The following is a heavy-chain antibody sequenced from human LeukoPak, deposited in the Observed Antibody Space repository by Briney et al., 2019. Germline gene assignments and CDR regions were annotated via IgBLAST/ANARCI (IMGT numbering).Heavy chain of an antibody. J-gene: IGHJ3*02. V-gene: IGHV1-69*04. CDR1: GGTFSSYA. CDR3: ARDRRVGGDAFDI. Sequence: VASVKVSCKASGGTFSSYAISWVRQAPGQGLEWMGRIIPILGIANYAQKFQGRVTITADKSTSTAYMELSSLRSEDTAVYYCARDRRVGGDAFDIWGQGTMVTVSS. D-gene: IGHD1-26*01. CDR2: IIPILGIA.